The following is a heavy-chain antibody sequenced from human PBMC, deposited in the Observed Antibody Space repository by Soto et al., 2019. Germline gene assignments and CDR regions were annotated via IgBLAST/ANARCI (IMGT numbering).Heavy chain of an antibody. CDR2: ISYDGSNK. Sequence: GGSLRLSCAASGFTFSSYAMHWVRQAPGKWLEWVAVISYDGSNKYYADSVKGRFTISRDNSKNTLYLQMNSLRAEDTAVYYCARNRAIFSPVDYWGQGXLVTVYS. CDR3: ARNRAIFSPVDY. D-gene: IGHD3-3*01. CDR1: GFTFSSYA. J-gene: IGHJ4*02. V-gene: IGHV3-30-3*01.